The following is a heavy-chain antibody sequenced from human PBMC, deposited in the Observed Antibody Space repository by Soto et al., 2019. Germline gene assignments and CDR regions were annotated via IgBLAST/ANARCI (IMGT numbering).Heavy chain of an antibody. V-gene: IGHV1-58*01. J-gene: IGHJ6*02. CDR3: AADTYGDHFRKYYYYYGMDV. CDR1: GFTFTSSA. Sequence: ASVKVSCKASGFTFTSSAVQWVRQARGQRLEWIGWIVVGSGNTNYAQKFQERVTITRDMSTSTAYMELSSLRSEDTAVYYCAADTYGDHFRKYYYYYGMDVWGQGTTVTVSS. D-gene: IGHD4-17*01. CDR2: IVVGSGNT.